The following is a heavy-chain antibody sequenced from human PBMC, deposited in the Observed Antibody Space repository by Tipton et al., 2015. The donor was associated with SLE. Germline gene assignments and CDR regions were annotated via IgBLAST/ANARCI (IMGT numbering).Heavy chain of an antibody. CDR1: GGSFSGYY. V-gene: IGHV4-34*01. CDR3: ARGGGLSPFDY. Sequence: TLSLTCAVYGGSFSGYYWSWIRQPPGKGLEWIGEINHSGSTNYNPSLKSRVTISVDTSRNQFSLKLSSMTAADTAVYYCARGGGLSPFDYWGQGTLVTVSS. D-gene: IGHD1-26*01. J-gene: IGHJ4*02. CDR2: INHSGST.